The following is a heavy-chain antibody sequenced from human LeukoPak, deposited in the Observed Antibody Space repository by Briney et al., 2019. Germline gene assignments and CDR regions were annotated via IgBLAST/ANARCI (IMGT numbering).Heavy chain of an antibody. CDR1: GGTFSSYA. CDR2: IIPIFGTA. V-gene: IGHV1-69*06. CDR3: AREGVRGVIKPDYYMDV. Sequence: GASVKVSCKASGGTFSSYAISWVRQAPGQGLEWMGGIIPIFGTANYAQKFQGRVTITADKSTSTAYMELSSLRSEDTAVYYCAREGVRGVIKPDYYMDVWGQGTTVTVSS. J-gene: IGHJ6*03. D-gene: IGHD3-10*01.